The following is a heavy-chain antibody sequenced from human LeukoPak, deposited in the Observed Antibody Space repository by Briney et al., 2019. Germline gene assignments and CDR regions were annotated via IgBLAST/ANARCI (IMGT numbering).Heavy chain of an antibody. J-gene: IGHJ4*02. Sequence: GGSLRLSCAASGFTVSSNYMSWVRQAPGKGLEWVSVIHSGGNTYYADSVKGGFTISRDNSKNTLYLQMNSLRAEDAAVYYCARAPKYYYDSSGYYPNGYWGQGTLVTVSS. CDR1: GFTVSSNY. CDR2: IHSGGNT. V-gene: IGHV3-66*01. D-gene: IGHD3-22*01. CDR3: ARAPKYYYDSSGYYPNGY.